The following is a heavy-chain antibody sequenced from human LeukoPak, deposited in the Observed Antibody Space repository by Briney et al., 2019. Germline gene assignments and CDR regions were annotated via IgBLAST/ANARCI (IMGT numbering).Heavy chain of an antibody. D-gene: IGHD1-7*01. CDR2: ISAYNGNT. CDR3: ARVETGTSDY. Sequence: ASVKVSCKASGYTFTDYYMHWVRQAPGQGLEWMGWISAYNGNTNYAQKLQGRVTMTTDTSTSTAYMELRSLRSDDTAVYYCARVETGTSDYWGQGTLVTVSS. J-gene: IGHJ4*02. V-gene: IGHV1-18*04. CDR1: GYTFTDYY.